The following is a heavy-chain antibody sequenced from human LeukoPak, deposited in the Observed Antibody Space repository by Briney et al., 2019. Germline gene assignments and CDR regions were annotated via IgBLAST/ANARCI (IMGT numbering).Heavy chain of an antibody. CDR2: IKQDGSEK. J-gene: IGHJ6*02. Sequence: GGSLRLSCAASGFTFSSYWMSWVRQAPGKGLEWVANIKQDGSEKYYVDSVKGRFTISRDNAKNSLYLQMNSLRAEDTAVYYCAKRQAVAALDYYGMDVWGQGTTVTVSS. V-gene: IGHV3-7*01. CDR3: AKRQAVAALDYYGMDV. D-gene: IGHD6-19*01. CDR1: GFTFSSYW.